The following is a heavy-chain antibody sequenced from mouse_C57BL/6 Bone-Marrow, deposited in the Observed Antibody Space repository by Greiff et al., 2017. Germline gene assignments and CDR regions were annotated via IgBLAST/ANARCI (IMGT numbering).Heavy chain of an antibody. CDR2: IDPENGDT. V-gene: IGHV14-4*01. J-gene: IGHJ3*01. Sequence: VQLKESGAELVRPGASVKLSCTASGFNIKDDYMHWVKQRPEQGLEWIGWIDPENGDTEYASKFQGKATITADTSSNTAYLQLSSLTSEDTAVYYCTTDDGYYVSFAYWGQGTLVTVSA. D-gene: IGHD2-3*01. CDR3: TTDDGYYVSFAY. CDR1: GFNIKDDY.